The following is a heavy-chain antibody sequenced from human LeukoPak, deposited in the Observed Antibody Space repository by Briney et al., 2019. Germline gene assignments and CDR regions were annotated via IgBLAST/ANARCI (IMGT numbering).Heavy chain of an antibody. J-gene: IGHJ4*02. D-gene: IGHD3-3*01. CDR3: AKRGDDFWSGIDY. CDR1: GFTFSSYG. CDR2: IRYDGSNK. Sequence: PGGSLRLSCAASGFTFSSYGMHWVRQAPGKGLKWVAFIRYDGSNKYYADSVKGRFTISRDNSKNTLYLQMNSLRAEDTAVYYCAKRGDDFWSGIDYWGQGTLVTVSS. V-gene: IGHV3-30*02.